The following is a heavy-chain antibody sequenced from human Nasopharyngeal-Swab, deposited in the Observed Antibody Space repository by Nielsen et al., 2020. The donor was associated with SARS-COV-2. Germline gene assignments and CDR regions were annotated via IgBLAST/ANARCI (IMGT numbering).Heavy chain of an antibody. D-gene: IGHD4-11*01. CDR2: IYYSGST. J-gene: IGHJ6*03. V-gene: IGHV4-39*01. Sequence: SETLSLTCTVSGGSISSSSYYWGWIRQPPGKGLEWIGGIYYSGSTYYNPSLKSRVTISVDTSKNQFSLKLSSVTAADTAVYYCARYDYSNEGAYYYYYMDVWGKGTTVTVSS. CDR3: ARYDYSNEGAYYYYYMDV. CDR1: GGSISSSSYY.